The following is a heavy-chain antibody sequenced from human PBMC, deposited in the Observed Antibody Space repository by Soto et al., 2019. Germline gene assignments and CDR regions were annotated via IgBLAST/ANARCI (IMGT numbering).Heavy chain of an antibody. CDR3: ASPARNYDFWSGYSFDI. CDR2: MNPNSGNT. D-gene: IGHD3-3*01. CDR1: GYTFTSYD. V-gene: IGHV1-8*01. J-gene: IGHJ3*02. Sequence: ASVKVSCKASGYTFTSYDINWVRQATGQGLEWMGWMNPNSGNTGYAQKFQGRVTMTRNTSISTAYMELSSLRSEDTAVYYCASPARNYDFWSGYSFDIWGQWTMVTVSS.